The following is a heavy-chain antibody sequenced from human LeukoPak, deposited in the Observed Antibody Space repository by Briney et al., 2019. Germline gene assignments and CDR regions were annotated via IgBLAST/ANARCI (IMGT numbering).Heavy chain of an antibody. CDR2: ISGSGYNT. Sequence: GGSLRLSCAASGFTFNNYAMTWVRQAPGKGLEWVSAISGSGYNTYYADSVKGRFTISRDTSKNTVYLQMSSLRAEDTAQYYCAKQGGNGWAWLDPWGQGTLVTVSS. V-gene: IGHV3-23*01. J-gene: IGHJ5*02. CDR1: GFTFNNYA. D-gene: IGHD6-19*01. CDR3: AKQGGNGWAWLDP.